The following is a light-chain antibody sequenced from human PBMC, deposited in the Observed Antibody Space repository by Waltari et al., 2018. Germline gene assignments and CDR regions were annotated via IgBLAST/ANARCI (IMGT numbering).Light chain of an antibody. V-gene: IGKV1-12*01. CDR1: QGISSW. J-gene: IGKJ4*01. CDR2: AAS. Sequence: DIQLTQSPSSVSASVGDRVPVACRASQGISSWLTWYQQKPGEAPKLLIFAASTLETGVPSRFSGGGSGTEFNLTISSLQPEDLGTYYCQQAADFPLTFGGGTKVEIK. CDR3: QQAADFPLT.